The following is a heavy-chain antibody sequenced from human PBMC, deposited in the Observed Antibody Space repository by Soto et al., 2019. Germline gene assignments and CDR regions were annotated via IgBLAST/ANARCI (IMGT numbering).Heavy chain of an antibody. J-gene: IGHJ6*02. CDR1: GFTFSSYS. Sequence: GGSLRLSCAASGFTFSSYSMNWVLQAPWKGLEWVSSISSSSSYIYYANSVKGRFTISRDNAKNSLYLQMNGLRAEDTAVYYCARDRHYCSGGSFYLYYYAMDVWGQGTTVTVSS. V-gene: IGHV3-21*01. CDR3: ARDRHYCSGGSFYLYYYAMDV. CDR2: ISSSSSYI. D-gene: IGHD2-15*01.